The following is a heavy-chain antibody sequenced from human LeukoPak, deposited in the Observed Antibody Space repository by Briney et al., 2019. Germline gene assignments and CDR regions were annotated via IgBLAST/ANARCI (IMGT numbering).Heavy chain of an antibody. CDR1: GGSISSSNW. CDR3: ARRGGTTVTTFGY. V-gene: IGHV4-4*02. CDR2: IYHSGST. D-gene: IGHD4-17*01. J-gene: IGHJ4*02. Sequence: SETLSLTCAVSGGSISSSNWWSWVRQPPGKGLEWIGEIYHSGSTNYNPSLKSRVTISVDKSKNQFSLKLSSVTAADTAVYYCARRGGTTVTTFGYWGQGTLVTVSS.